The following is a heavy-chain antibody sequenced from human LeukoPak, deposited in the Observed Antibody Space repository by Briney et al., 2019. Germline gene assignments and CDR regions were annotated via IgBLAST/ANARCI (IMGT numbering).Heavy chain of an antibody. Sequence: GGSLRLSCAASGFTFSSFEMNWVRQAPGKGLEWVSYISHSANTIYYADSVKGRFTTSRDNAKNSLYLQMNSLRAEDTAVYYCARETDSSPLGYWGQGTLVTVSS. D-gene: IGHD6-13*01. CDR1: GFTFSSFE. V-gene: IGHV3-48*03. CDR3: ARETDSSPLGY. CDR2: ISHSANTI. J-gene: IGHJ4*02.